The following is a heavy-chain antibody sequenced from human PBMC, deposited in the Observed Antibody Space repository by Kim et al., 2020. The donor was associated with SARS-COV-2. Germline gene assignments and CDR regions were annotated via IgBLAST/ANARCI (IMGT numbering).Heavy chain of an antibody. V-gene: IGHV1-69*13. CDR3: ARSIGYDSYYYYGMDV. CDR2: IIPIFGTG. CDR1: GGTFSSYA. J-gene: IGHJ6*02. Sequence: SVKVSYKASGGTFSSYAISWVRQAPGQGLEWMGGIIPIFGTGKYRQKFQGRVTITADESTSTAYMELSSLRSEDTAVYYCARSIGYDSYYYYGMDVWGQ. D-gene: IGHD5-12*01.